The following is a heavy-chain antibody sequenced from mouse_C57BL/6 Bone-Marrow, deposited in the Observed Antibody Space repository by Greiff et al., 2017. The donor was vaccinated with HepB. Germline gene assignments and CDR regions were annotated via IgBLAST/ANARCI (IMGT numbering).Heavy chain of an antibody. V-gene: IGHV1-15*01. Sequence: QVQLQQSGAELVRPGASVTLSCKASGYTFTDYEMHWVKQTPVHGLEWIGAIDPETGGTAYNQKFKGKAILTADKSSSTAYMELRSLTSEDSAVYYCARIGYYYGSRAWFAYWGQGTLVTVSA. CDR3: ARIGYYYGSRAWFAY. CDR2: IDPETGGT. CDR1: GYTFTDYE. J-gene: IGHJ3*01. D-gene: IGHD1-1*01.